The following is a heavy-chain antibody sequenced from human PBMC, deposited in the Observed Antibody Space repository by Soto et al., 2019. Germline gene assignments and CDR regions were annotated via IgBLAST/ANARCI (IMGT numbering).Heavy chain of an antibody. V-gene: IGHV4-34*01. Sequence: QVQLQQWGAGLLKPSETLSLTCAVYGGSFSGYYWNWIRQPPGKGLEWIGEINHSGSTNYNPPLKSRVTISVAXXKXQSXLKLSSVTAADTAVYYCARGGRYCSGGSCSSLVDYWGQGTLVTVSS. CDR3: ARGGRYCSGGSCSSLVDY. D-gene: IGHD2-15*01. J-gene: IGHJ4*02. CDR2: INHSGST. CDR1: GGSFSGYY.